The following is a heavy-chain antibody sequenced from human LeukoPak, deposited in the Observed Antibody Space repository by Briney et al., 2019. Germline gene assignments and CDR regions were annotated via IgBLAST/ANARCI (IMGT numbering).Heavy chain of an antibody. J-gene: IGHJ3*02. V-gene: IGHV3-30*03. Sequence: GGSLRLSCAASGFTFSNAWMSWVRQAPGKGLEWVAVISKDGSNKDYADSVKGRFIISRDNSKNTLYLQMNSLRAEDTAVYYCARDRSGIYDAFDIWGQGTMVTVSS. CDR2: ISKDGSNK. CDR3: ARDRSGIYDAFDI. D-gene: IGHD1-14*01. CDR1: GFTFSNAW.